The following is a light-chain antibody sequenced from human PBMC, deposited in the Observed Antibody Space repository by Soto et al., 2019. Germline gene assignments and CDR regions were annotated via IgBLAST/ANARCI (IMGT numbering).Light chain of an antibody. CDR1: QSVSIL. Sequence: EIVMTQSPATLSVSPGERATLSCRASQSVSILLACYQQKPGQAPRLLIHGATTRATGSPARFSGSGSGTEFTLTISDVQPEDFALYYCHQRQSWPRTFGQGTKVDIK. CDR3: HQRQSWPRT. V-gene: IGKV3-15*01. CDR2: GAT. J-gene: IGKJ1*01.